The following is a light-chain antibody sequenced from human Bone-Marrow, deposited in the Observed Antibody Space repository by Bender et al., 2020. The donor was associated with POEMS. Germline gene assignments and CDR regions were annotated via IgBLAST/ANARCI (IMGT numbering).Light chain of an antibody. J-gene: IGLJ2*01. Sequence: QSVVTQPPSLSEAPRQRVTISCSGSSSNIGNHGVNWYQQRPGEAPKLLIYYDDLLTAGVSDRFSASKSGTSASLTISELQSEDEALYYCSAWDDSLSGYVFGGGTKLTVL. CDR2: YDD. CDR3: SAWDDSLSGYV. CDR1: SSNIGNHG. V-gene: IGLV1-36*01.